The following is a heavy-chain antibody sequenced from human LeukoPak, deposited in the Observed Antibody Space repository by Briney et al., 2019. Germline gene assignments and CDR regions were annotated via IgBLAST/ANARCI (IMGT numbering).Heavy chain of an antibody. D-gene: IGHD3-16*02. V-gene: IGHV3-48*03. J-gene: IGHJ4*02. CDR3: ARDFYDYVWGSYRYTGFDY. CDR1: GFTFSSYE. Sequence: AGGSLRLSCAASGFTFSSYEMNWVRQAPGKGLEWVSYISSSGSTIYYADSVKGRFTISRDNAKNPLYLQMNSLRAEDTAVYYCARDFYDYVWGSYRYTGFDYWGQGTLVTVSS. CDR2: ISSSGSTI.